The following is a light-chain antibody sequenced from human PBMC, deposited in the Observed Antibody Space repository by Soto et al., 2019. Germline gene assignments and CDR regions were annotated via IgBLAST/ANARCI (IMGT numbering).Light chain of an antibody. CDR3: QQANSFPIT. J-gene: IGKJ5*01. CDR1: QGISSW. Sequence: DIQMTQSPSSVSASVGDIVTITCRASQGISSWLAWYQKKPGKAPNLLIYAASSLQSGVPSSFSGSESGTDFTLTISHLQPEDCAIYFCQQANSFPITFGQGTRLEIK. V-gene: IGKV1-12*01. CDR2: AAS.